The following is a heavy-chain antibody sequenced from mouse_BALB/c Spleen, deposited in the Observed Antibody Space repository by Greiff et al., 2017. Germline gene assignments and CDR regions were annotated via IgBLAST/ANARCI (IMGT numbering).Heavy chain of an antibody. Sequence: EVKLVESGGGLVKPGGSLKLSCAASGFAFSSYDMSWVRQTPEKRLEWVAYISSGGGSTYYPDTVKGRFTISRDNAKNTLYLQMSSLKSEDTAMYYCARQTGRYYAMDYWGQGTSVTVSA. CDR2: ISSGGGST. CDR3: ARQTGRYYAMDY. V-gene: IGHV5-12-1*01. CDR1: GFAFSSYD. J-gene: IGHJ4*01. D-gene: IGHD4-1*01.